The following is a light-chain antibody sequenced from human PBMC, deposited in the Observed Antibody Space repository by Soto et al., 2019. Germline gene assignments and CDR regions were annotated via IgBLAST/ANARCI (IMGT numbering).Light chain of an antibody. CDR2: EVR. CDR3: SSYASRSSDV. Sequence: QSALTQPASVSGSPGQPITISCTETSSDVGGYNYFSWYQQHPDKAPKLKIHEVRHRPSGDPNRFSGSKSGNTASLTISGLQAEDEADDSCSSYASRSSDVCGTGTKVTVL. J-gene: IGLJ1*01. CDR1: SSDVGGYNY. V-gene: IGLV2-14*01.